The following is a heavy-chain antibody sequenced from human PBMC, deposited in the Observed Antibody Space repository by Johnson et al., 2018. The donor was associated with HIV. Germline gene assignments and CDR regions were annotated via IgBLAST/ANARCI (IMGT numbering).Heavy chain of an antibody. Sequence: VQLVESGGGVVQPGRSLRLSCAASGFTFSSYDMHWVRQATGKGLEWVSAIGTAGDTYYPGSVKGRFTISRDDSKNTLYLQMNSLKIEDTAVYYCTTGSRIQFWFNDAFDIWGQGTMVTVSS. V-gene: IGHV3-13*01. CDR2: IGTAGDT. J-gene: IGHJ3*02. CDR3: TTGSRIQFWFNDAFDI. D-gene: IGHD5-18*01. CDR1: GFTFSSYD.